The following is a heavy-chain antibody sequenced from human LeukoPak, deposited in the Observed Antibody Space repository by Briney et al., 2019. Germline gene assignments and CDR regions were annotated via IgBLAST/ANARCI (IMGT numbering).Heavy chain of an antibody. Sequence: SETLSLTCAVYGGSISSGGYYWSWIRQHPGKGLEWIGYIYYSGSTYYNPSLKSRVTISVDTSKNQFSLKLSSVTAADTAVYYCARASGRGYSYGYFDYWGQGTLVTVSS. V-gene: IGHV4-31*11. CDR3: ARASGRGYSYGYFDY. CDR2: IYYSGST. CDR1: GGSISSGGYY. J-gene: IGHJ4*02. D-gene: IGHD5-18*01.